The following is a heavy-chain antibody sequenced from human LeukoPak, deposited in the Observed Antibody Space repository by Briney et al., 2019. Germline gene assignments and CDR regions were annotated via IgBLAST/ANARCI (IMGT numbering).Heavy chain of an antibody. CDR3: ARGLQWLVSDAFDI. CDR1: GFTFSSYW. V-gene: IGHV3-7*01. Sequence: GGFLRLSCGASGFTFSSYWMNWVRQAPGKGLEWVANIKQDGSEKYYVDSVKGRFTISRDNAKNSLFLQMNSLRAEDTAVYYCARGLQWLVSDAFDIWGQGTMVTVSS. J-gene: IGHJ3*02. D-gene: IGHD6-19*01. CDR2: IKQDGSEK.